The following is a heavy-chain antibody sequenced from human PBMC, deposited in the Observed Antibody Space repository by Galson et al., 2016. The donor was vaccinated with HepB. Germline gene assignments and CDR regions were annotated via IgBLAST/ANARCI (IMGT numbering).Heavy chain of an antibody. J-gene: IGHJ4*02. Sequence: SLRLSCAASGFTFSSYAMSWVRQAPGKGLEWVSAISGSGGSTSYADSVKGRFTISRDNSKNTLYLQMNSLRAEDTAVYYCAKRGSLRYFDWSRVSVSLEEKYYFDYWGQGTLVTVSS. CDR3: AKRGSLRYFDWSRVSVSLEEKYYFDY. D-gene: IGHD3-9*01. CDR2: ISGSGGST. CDR1: GFTFSSYA. V-gene: IGHV3-23*01.